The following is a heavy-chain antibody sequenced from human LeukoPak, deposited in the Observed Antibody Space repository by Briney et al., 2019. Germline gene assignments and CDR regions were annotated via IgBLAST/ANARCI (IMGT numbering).Heavy chain of an antibody. CDR1: GITFSSYA. CDR3: AKEGRYSSSWQYYFDY. CDR2: LSASGAST. J-gene: IGHJ4*02. Sequence: GGSLRLSCAASGITFSSYAMSWVRRAPGKGLEWVSGLSASGASTYYADSVKGRFTISRDNSNNTLYLQMNSLRAEDTAVYYRAKEGRYSSSWQYYFDYWGQGTLVTVSS. D-gene: IGHD6-13*01. V-gene: IGHV3-23*01.